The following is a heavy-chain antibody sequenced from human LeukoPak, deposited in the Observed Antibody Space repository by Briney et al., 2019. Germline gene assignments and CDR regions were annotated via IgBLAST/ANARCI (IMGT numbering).Heavy chain of an antibody. D-gene: IGHD3-3*01. V-gene: IGHV3-7*03. CDR2: IKLDGSEK. CDR1: RFTFGKYW. CDR3: ARDQYDTWSRRGNFDS. J-gene: IGHJ4*02. Sequence: GGSLRLSCVASRFTFGKYWMSWVRQAPGKGLEWVANIKLDGSEKNYVDSVKGRFTISRDNTKNSLYLQMNSLRVEDTAVFYCARDQYDTWSRRGNFDSWGQGTLIIVSS.